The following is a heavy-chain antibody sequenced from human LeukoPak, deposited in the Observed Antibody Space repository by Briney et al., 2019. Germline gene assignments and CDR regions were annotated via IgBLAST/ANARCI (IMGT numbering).Heavy chain of an antibody. J-gene: IGHJ6*03. CDR3: ARHRISSWNGHANYYYYMDV. CDR2: IYYSGRT. V-gene: IGHV4-59*01. Sequence: SETLSLTCTVSGGSISSYYWSWIRQPPGKGLEWTGYIYYSGRTNYNPSLKSRVTISVDTSKNQFSLKLSSVTAADTAVYYCARHRISSWNGHANYYYYMDVWGKGTTVTVSS. CDR1: GGSISSYY. D-gene: IGHD1-1*01.